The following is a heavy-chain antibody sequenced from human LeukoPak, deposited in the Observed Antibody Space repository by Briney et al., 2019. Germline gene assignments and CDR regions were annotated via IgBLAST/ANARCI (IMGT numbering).Heavy chain of an antibody. CDR3: PKKPYSNHLEGDFDY. CDR1: GFTFSSYG. J-gene: IGHJ4*02. V-gene: IGHV3-48*01. CDR2: ISSRSSTI. D-gene: IGHD4-11*01. Sequence: GGALRLSCAASGFTFSSYGMTWVRQAPGKGLEGGSYISSRSSTIYYAHSVKGRFTISRDNYENTPDLHRDSLRARATPVCFFPKKPYSNHLEGDFDYWGRGTLVSVSS.